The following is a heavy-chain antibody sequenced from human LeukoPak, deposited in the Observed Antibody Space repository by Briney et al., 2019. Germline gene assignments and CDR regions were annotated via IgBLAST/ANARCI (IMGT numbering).Heavy chain of an antibody. Sequence: ASVKVSCKASGYTFTSYYMHWVRQAPGQGLEWMGIINPSGGSTSYAQKCQGRVTMTRDTSTSTVYMELSSLRSEDTAVYFCARDSPLYGSGSYYNDEYFQHWGQGTLVTVSS. CDR1: GYTFTSYY. V-gene: IGHV1-46*03. CDR3: ARDSPLYGSGSYYNDEYFQH. J-gene: IGHJ1*01. CDR2: INPSGGST. D-gene: IGHD3-10*01.